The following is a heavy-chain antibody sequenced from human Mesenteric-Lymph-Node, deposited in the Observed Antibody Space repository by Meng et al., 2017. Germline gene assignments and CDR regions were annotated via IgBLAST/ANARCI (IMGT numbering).Heavy chain of an antibody. Sequence: QVQLQESGPGLVKPSQTLSLTCTVPGGSISSGRYYWSWIRQYPGKGLEWIGYIYYSGRTYYNPSLKSRVTISVDTSKNQFSLKLSSVTAADTAVYYCARDCEMTVVRGVIITELGFDPWGQGTLVTVSS. D-gene: IGHD3-10*01. J-gene: IGHJ5*02. CDR1: GGSISSGRYY. CDR2: IYYSGRT. CDR3: ARDCEMTVVRGVIITELGFDP. V-gene: IGHV4-31*03.